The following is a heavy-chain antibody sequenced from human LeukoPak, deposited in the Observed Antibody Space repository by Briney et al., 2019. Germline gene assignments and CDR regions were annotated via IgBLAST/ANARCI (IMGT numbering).Heavy chain of an antibody. Sequence: GGSLRLSCAASGFTFSSYAMSWVRQAPGKGLEWVSVISVGGDITHYADSVKGRFTISRSNSKNTLYLQMNSLRAEDTAVYYCAKAYCSSSSCSSDYWGQGTLVTVSS. CDR1: GFTFSSYA. CDR3: AKAYCSSSSCSSDY. D-gene: IGHD2-2*01. V-gene: IGHV3-23*01. CDR2: ISVGGDIT. J-gene: IGHJ4*02.